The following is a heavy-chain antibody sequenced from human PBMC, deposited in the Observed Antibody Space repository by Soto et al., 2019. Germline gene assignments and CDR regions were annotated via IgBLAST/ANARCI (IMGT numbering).Heavy chain of an antibody. J-gene: IGHJ4*02. CDR3: AREGAHSTGWYDYFDQ. D-gene: IGHD6-13*01. CDR2: ISTYNGNT. Sequence: QVQLVQSGGEVKKPGASVNISCKATGYTFISYSITWVRQAPGQGLEWMGWISTYNGNTKYVQSLQGRVTLTRDTSTNTAFMEIRGLRSDDTAIYYCAREGAHSTGWYDYFDQWGQGTLVAVSS. V-gene: IGHV1-18*04. CDR1: GYTFISYS.